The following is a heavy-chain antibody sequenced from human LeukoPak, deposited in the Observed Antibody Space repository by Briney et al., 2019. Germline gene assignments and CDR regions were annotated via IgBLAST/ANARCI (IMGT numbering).Heavy chain of an antibody. V-gene: IGHV1-69*06. CDR2: IIPIFGTA. CDR1: GGTFSSYA. J-gene: IGHJ3*02. Sequence: AASVKVSCKASGGTFSSYAISWVRQAPGQGLEWMGGIIPIFGTANYAQKFRGRVTITADKSTSTAYMELSSLRPEDTAVYYCARDLTGAFDIWGQGTMVTVSS. CDR3: ARDLTGAFDI.